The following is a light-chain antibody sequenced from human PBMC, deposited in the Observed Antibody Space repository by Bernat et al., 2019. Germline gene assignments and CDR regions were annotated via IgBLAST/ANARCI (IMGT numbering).Light chain of an antibody. J-gene: IGKJ1*01. CDR2: KIS. CDR1: QSLVHSNGDTY. Sequence: DIVLTQTPLSSPVTLGQPASISCTSSQSLVHSNGDTYLRWLHQRPGQPPRLLIYKISHRFSGVPDRFSGAGAGTDFTLRISRVEAEDVGVYYCMQATQGWTFGQGTNVEIK. V-gene: IGKV2-24*01. CDR3: MQATQGWT.